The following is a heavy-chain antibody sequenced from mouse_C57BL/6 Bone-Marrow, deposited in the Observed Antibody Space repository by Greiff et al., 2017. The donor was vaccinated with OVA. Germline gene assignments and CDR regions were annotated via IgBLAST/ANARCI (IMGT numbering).Heavy chain of an antibody. D-gene: IGHD2-3*01. J-gene: IGHJ2*01. CDR2: IYIGNGYT. Sequence: VQLQQSGAELVRPGSSVKMSCKTSGYTFTSYGINWVKQRPGQGLEWIGYIYIGNGYTAYNEKFKGKATLTSDTSSSTAYMQLSSLTSEDSAIYFCARSPRWLLFDYWGQGTTLTVSS. CDR1: GYTFTSYG. CDR3: ARSPRWLLFDY. V-gene: IGHV1-58*01.